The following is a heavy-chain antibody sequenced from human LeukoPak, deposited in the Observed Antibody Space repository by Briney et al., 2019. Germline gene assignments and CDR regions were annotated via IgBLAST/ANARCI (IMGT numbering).Heavy chain of an antibody. J-gene: IGHJ4*02. CDR2: ISASGNSP. Sequence: GGSLRLSCAASGFPFSTYAMSGVRQAPGKGLDWVSGISASGNSPYYADSVKGRFSISRDNSKNTLFLQMNSLRAEDTAVYYCAAMTSVTTGDYWGQGTLVTVSS. CDR3: AAMTSVTTGDY. D-gene: IGHD4-11*01. V-gene: IGHV3-23*01. CDR1: GFPFSTYA.